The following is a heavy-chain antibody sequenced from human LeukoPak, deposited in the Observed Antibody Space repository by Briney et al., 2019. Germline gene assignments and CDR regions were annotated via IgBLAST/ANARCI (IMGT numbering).Heavy chain of an antibody. CDR2: ISSSGITV. Sequence: GGSLRLSCAASGFTFSSYEMNWVRQAPGKGLEWVSYISSSGITVYYADSVKGRFTISRDNAKNSLYLQMNSLRAEDTAVYYCARDLGYCSGGNCYARHDYWGQGTLVTVSS. J-gene: IGHJ4*02. CDR1: GFTFSSYE. D-gene: IGHD2-15*01. CDR3: ARDLGYCSGGNCYARHDY. V-gene: IGHV3-48*03.